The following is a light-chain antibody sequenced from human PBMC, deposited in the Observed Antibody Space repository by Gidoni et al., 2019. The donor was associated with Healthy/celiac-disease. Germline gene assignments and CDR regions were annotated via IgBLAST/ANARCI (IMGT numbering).Light chain of an antibody. Sequence: DMVMTKSPLSLPVTPGGPASISCSSSQSLLHSNGYNYLDWYLQKPGQSPQLLIYLVSNLASGVPDRFSGSGSGTDFTLKISRVEAEDVGVYYCMQALQTPLTFGGGTKVEIK. CDR3: MQALQTPLT. V-gene: IGKV2-28*01. CDR1: QSLLHSNGYNY. J-gene: IGKJ4*01. CDR2: LVS.